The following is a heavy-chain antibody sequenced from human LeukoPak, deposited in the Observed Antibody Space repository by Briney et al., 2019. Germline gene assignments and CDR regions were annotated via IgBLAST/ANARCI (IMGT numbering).Heavy chain of an antibody. CDR2: IYYSGST. J-gene: IGHJ4*02. Sequence: SETLSLTCTVSGGSISSYYWSWIRQPPGKGLEWIGYIYYSGSTNYNPSLMSRVSMSIDTSKNQFSLKLSSVTAADTAVYYCARVGPWVPSPFDYWGQGTLVTVSS. D-gene: IGHD1-26*01. CDR3: ARVGPWVPSPFDY. V-gene: IGHV4-59*01. CDR1: GGSISSYY.